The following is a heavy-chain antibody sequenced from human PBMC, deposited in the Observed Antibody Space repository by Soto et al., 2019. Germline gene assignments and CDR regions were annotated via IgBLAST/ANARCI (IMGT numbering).Heavy chain of an antibody. D-gene: IGHD6-19*01. CDR2: ISAYNGNT. CDR3: ARAGKYSSGWYLDY. Sequence: ASVKVSCKASGXTFASYGISWGRQAPGQGLEWMGWISAYNGNTNYAQKLQGRVNMTTDTSTSTAYMELRSLRSDDTAVYYCARAGKYSSGWYLDYWGQGSLVTVSS. V-gene: IGHV1-18*01. CDR1: GXTFASYG. J-gene: IGHJ4*02.